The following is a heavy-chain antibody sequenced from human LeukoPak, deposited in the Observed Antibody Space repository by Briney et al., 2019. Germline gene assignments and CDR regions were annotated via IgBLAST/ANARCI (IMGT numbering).Heavy chain of an antibody. J-gene: IGHJ4*02. CDR2: IYWDDDK. Sequence: SGPTLVNPPQTLTLTRTFSGFSLSTSGVGVGWIRQPPGKALEWLALIYWDDDKRYSPSLKSRLTITKDTSKNQVVLTMTNMDPVDTATYYCAHSRWDDILTGTYYFDYWGQGTLVTVSS. V-gene: IGHV2-5*02. D-gene: IGHD3-9*01. CDR1: GFSLSTSGVG. CDR3: AHSRWDDILTGTYYFDY.